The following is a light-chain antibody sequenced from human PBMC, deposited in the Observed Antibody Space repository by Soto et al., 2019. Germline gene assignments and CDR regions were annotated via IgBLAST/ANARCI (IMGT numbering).Light chain of an antibody. J-gene: IGKJ1*01. CDR1: ESVSSN. CDR2: GAT. CDR3: QQYNNWPRT. Sequence: EIVMTPSPATLSVSPGERATLSCRASESVSSNLAWYQQKPGQAPRLLIHGATTRATGIPARFSGSGSGTEFTLTISSLQSEDFAVYYCQQYNNWPRTFGQGTKVDIK. V-gene: IGKV3-15*01.